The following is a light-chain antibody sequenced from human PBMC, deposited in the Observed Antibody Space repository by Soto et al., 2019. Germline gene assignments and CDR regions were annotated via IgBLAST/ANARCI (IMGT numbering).Light chain of an antibody. J-gene: IGKJ5*01. CDR3: QQSYRTPT. Sequence: ILMTQSPATLSVSPGDTAILSCRASQSVGSNLAWYQQKPGQSPRRLIYRASIRAPGVPARFSGSGSGTEFTLTITSLQSEDFALYYCQQSYRTPTFGQGTRLEIK. V-gene: IGKV3-15*01. CDR2: RAS. CDR1: QSVGSN.